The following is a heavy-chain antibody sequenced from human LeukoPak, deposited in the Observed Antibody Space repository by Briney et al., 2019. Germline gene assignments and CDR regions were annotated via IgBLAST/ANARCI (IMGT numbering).Heavy chain of an antibody. CDR3: AKGSGLLWFGESYYGMDV. D-gene: IGHD3-10*01. V-gene: IGHV3-23*01. CDR2: ISGSGGST. CDR1: GFTFSSYA. Sequence: GGSLRLSCAASGFTFSSYAMSWVRQAPGKGLEWVSAISGSGGSTYYADSVKGRFTISRDNSKNTLYLQMNSLRAEDTAVYYCAKGSGLLWFGESYYGMDVWGQGTAVTVSS. J-gene: IGHJ6*02.